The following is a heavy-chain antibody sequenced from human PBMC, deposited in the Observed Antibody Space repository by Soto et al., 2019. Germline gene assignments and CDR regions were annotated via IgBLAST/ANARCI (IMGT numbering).Heavy chain of an antibody. CDR3: ARGVKITGTTSWFDP. Sequence: PSETLSLSCAVYGGSFSGYYWSWIRQPPGKGLEWIGEINHSGSTNYNPSLKSRVTISVDTSKNQFSLKLSSVTAADTAVYYCARGVKITGTTSWFDPWGQGTLVTVSS. CDR1: GGSFSGYY. V-gene: IGHV4-34*01. D-gene: IGHD1-7*01. CDR2: INHSGST. J-gene: IGHJ5*02.